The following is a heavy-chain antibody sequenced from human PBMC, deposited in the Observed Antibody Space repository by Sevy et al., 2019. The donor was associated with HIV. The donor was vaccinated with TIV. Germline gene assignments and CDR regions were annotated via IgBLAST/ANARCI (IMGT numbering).Heavy chain of an antibody. V-gene: IGHV1-46*01. CDR2: INPSGGGT. J-gene: IGHJ6*03. CDR3: ARVPYYYYYMDV. CDR1: GYTFTNYY. Sequence: ASVKVSCKASGYTFTNYYMHWVRQAPGQGLEWMGIINPSGGGTNYEQNFQGRITMTRDTSTSTVYMELSSLRSEDTAVYYWARVPYYYYYMDVWGKGTTVTVSS.